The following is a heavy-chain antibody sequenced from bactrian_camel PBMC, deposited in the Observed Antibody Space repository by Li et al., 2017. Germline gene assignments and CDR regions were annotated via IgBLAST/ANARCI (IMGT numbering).Heavy chain of an antibody. D-gene: IGHD3*01. CDR2: VYTGDGKT. V-gene: IGHV3S19*01. CDR1: GYTWSAYC. Sequence: DVQLVESGGGSVQAGGSLNLSCTTSGYTWSAYCLGWFRQVPGKELEWVSTVYTGDGKTYSADSVKGRFTISRDNARNTMWLQMNSLNREDTGMYYCGLGDGFSCYRLVRYVAKWGQGTQVTVS. CDR3: GLGDGFSCYRLVRYVAK. J-gene: IGHJ4*01.